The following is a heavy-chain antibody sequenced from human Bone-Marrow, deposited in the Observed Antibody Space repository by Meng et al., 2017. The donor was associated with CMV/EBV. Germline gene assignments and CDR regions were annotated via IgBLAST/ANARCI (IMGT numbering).Heavy chain of an antibody. CDR1: GFTFSSYG. CDR2: IRYDGSNK. J-gene: IGHJ4*02. CDR3: ASGAQYYDIWSGLDY. V-gene: IGHV3-30*02. D-gene: IGHD3-3*01. Sequence: GGSLRLSCAASGFTFSSYGMHWVRQAPGKGLEWVAFIRYDGSNKYYADSVKGRFTISRDNSKNTLYLQMNSLRAEDTAVYYCASGAQYYDIWSGLDYWGQGTLVTVSS.